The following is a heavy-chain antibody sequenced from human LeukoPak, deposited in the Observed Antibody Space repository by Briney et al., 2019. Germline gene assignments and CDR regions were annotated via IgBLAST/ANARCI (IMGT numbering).Heavy chain of an antibody. CDR2: IYPADSDT. V-gene: IGHV5-51*01. CDR3: ARDIDSRFDS. D-gene: IGHD3-22*01. CDR1: GFSFTSNW. Sequence: GESLKIPCKGSGFSFTSNWIGWVRQMPGKGLEWMGIIYPADSDTRYSPSFQGQVTISADTSINTAYLQWSSLKASDTAMYYCARDIDSRFDSWGQGTLVTVSS. J-gene: IGHJ4*02.